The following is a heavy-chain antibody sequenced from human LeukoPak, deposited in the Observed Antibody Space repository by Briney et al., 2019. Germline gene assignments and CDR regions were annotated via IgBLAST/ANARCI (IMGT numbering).Heavy chain of an antibody. V-gene: IGHV3-20*04. CDR3: ARDHGAIALTNYLDY. Sequence: GGSLRLSCAASGFTFDDYGMSWVRQAPGGGLEWVSNINRNGGNTAYADSVKGRFTITRDNAKNSLYLQMNSLRAEDTALYYCARDHGAIALTNYLDYWGQGTLVTVSS. CDR1: GFTFDDYG. CDR2: INRNGGNT. J-gene: IGHJ4*02. D-gene: IGHD1-1*01.